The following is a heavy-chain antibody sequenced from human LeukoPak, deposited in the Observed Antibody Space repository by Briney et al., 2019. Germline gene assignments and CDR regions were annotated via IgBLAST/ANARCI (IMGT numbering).Heavy chain of an antibody. V-gene: IGHV4-4*02. CDR3: AREKITYYDFWRGPGRTRDGYYYYYMDV. Sequence: PSETLSLTCAVSGGSISSSNWWSWVRQPPGKGLEWIGDIYHSGSTNYNPSLKSRVTISVDTSKNQFSLKLSSVTAADTAVYYRAREKITYYDFWRGPGRTRDGYYYYYMDVWGKGTTVTVSS. D-gene: IGHD3-3*01. CDR1: GGSISSSNW. CDR2: IYHSGST. J-gene: IGHJ6*03.